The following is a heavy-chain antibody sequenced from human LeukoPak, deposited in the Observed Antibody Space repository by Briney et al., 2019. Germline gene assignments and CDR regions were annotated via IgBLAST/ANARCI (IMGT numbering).Heavy chain of an antibody. CDR2: INPNSGGT. CDR1: GYTFTGYY. D-gene: IGHD5-12*01. V-gene: IGHV1-2*02. Sequence: ASVKVSCKASGYTFTGYYMHWVRQAPGQGLEWMGWINPNSGGTNYAQKFQGRVTMTRDTSTSTVYMELSGLRSEDTAVYYCARARGYAGYYMDVWGKGTTVTVSS. CDR3: ARARGYAGYYMDV. J-gene: IGHJ6*03.